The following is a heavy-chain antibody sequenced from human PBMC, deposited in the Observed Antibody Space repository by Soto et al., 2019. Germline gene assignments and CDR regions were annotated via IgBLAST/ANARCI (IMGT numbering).Heavy chain of an antibody. Sequence: GGSLRLSCAASGFTVSSNYMSWVRQAPGKGLEWVSVIYSGGSTYYADSVKGRFTISRDNSKNTLYLQMNSLRAEDTAVYYCARAVRPKYCSSIGCPGCYFDNWGQGSLVTVSS. CDR2: IYSGGST. V-gene: IGHV3-53*01. CDR3: ARAVRPKYCSSIGCPGCYFDN. CDR1: GFTVSSNY. D-gene: IGHD2-2*01. J-gene: IGHJ4*02.